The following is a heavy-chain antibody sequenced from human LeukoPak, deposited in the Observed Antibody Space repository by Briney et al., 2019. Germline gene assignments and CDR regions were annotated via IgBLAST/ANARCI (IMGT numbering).Heavy chain of an antibody. CDR2: IYYSGST. D-gene: IGHD2-21*02. Sequence: SETLSLTCTVSGGSISSSSYYWGWIRQPPGKGLEWIGSIYYSGSTYYNPSLKSRVTISVDTSKNQFSLKLSSVTAADTAVYYCARVTAGPGYYYYMDVWGKGTTVTVS. V-gene: IGHV4-39*07. J-gene: IGHJ6*03. CDR1: GGSISSSSYY. CDR3: ARVTAGPGYYYYMDV.